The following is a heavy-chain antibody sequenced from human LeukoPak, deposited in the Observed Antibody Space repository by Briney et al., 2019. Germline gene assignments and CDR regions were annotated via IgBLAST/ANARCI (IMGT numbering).Heavy chain of an antibody. CDR3: IKDRIGTWSFDH. Sequence: GGTLRLSCSASGFTFSGHFMHWVRQAPGKGLEYVSSISINGDKTYYAESVKGRFTISRDNSKNTLYLQLSSLRVEDTAVYYCIKDRIGTWSFDHWGQGTLLTVSS. D-gene: IGHD1-26*01. CDR1: GFTFSGHF. V-gene: IGHV3-64D*06. J-gene: IGHJ4*02. CDR2: ISINGDKT.